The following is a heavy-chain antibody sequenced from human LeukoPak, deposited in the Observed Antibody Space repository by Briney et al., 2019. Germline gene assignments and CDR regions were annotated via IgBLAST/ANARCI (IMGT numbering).Heavy chain of an antibody. V-gene: IGHV4-59*01. Sequence: PSETLSLTCTVSGGSISSYYWSWIRQPPGKGLEWIGYIYYSGSTNYNPSLKSRVTISVDTSKNQFPLKLSSVTAADTAVYYCARASGSYGERFDYWGQGTLVTVSS. J-gene: IGHJ4*02. CDR2: IYYSGST. D-gene: IGHD1-26*01. CDR1: GGSISSYY. CDR3: ARASGSYGERFDY.